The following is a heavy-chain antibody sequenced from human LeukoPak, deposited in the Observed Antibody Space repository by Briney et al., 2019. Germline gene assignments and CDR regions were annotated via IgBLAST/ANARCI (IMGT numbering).Heavy chain of an antibody. CDR3: AKDSRMVNPLYYFDY. D-gene: IGHD4-23*01. CDR2: IRYDGSNK. J-gene: IGHJ4*02. Sequence: GGSLRLSCAASGFNFSNYGMHWVRQAPGKGLEWVAFIRYDGSNKYYADSVKGRFAISRDNSKNTLYLQMNSLRAEDTAVYYCAKDSRMVNPLYYFDYWGQGTLVTVSS. CDR1: GFNFSNYG. V-gene: IGHV3-30*02.